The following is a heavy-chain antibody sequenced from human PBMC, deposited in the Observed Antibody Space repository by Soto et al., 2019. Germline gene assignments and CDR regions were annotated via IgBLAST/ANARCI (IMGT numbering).Heavy chain of an antibody. J-gene: IGHJ4*02. CDR3: AGDRASDFGE. CDR1: GYTFTSYD. CDR2: MKHISGKT. V-gene: IGHV1-8*01. D-gene: IGHD6-19*01. Sequence: QVKLVQSGAEVKKPGASVKVSCKASGYTFTSYDINWVRQATGQGLEWMGWMKHISGKTGYAQKFQGRVTMTRNTSINTYYGDLCGRSSDETAVYYCAGDRASDFGECGQGNPVTVAS.